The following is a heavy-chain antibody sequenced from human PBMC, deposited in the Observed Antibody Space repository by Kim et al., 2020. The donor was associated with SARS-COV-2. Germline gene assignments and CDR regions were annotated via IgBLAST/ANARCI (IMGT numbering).Heavy chain of an antibody. CDR3: TTAPITFGLGDY. V-gene: IGHV3-15*01. J-gene: IGHJ4*02. Sequence: DHAAPVKGRLAISRDDSKNTLYLQMNSLKTADTAVYYWTTAPITFGLGDYWGQGTLVTVSS. D-gene: IGHD3-16*01.